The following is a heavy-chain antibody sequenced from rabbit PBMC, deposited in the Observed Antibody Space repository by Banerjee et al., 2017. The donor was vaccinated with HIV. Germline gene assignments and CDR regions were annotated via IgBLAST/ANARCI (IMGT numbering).Heavy chain of an antibody. CDR2: IYVGSGNT. CDR3: ASTDYDIITFNL. J-gene: IGHJ4*01. Sequence: QSLEESGGDLVKPGTSLTLTCTASGFDFSSNAMCWVRQAPGKGLEWIACIYVGSGNTYYASWAKGRFTISKTSSTTMTLQMTSLTAADTATYFCASTDYDIITFNLWGPGTLVTVS. CDR1: GFDFSSNA. V-gene: IGHV1S40*01. D-gene: IGHD2-1*01.